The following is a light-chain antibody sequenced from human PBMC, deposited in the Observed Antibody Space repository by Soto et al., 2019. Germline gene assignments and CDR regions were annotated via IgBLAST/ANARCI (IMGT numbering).Light chain of an antibody. Sequence: EIVLTQSPGTLSLSPGERATLSCRASERLSSVYLAWYQQKPGQAPRLLIYGASSRATGIPDRFSGSGSGTDFALTISRLEPEDFAVYFCQQYANSPFTFGPGTKVDIK. J-gene: IGKJ3*01. CDR1: ERLSSVY. V-gene: IGKV3-20*01. CDR2: GAS. CDR3: QQYANSPFT.